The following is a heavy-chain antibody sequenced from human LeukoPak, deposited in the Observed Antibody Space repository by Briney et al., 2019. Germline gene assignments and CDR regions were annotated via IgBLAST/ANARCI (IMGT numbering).Heavy chain of an antibody. D-gene: IGHD5/OR15-5a*01. CDR3: AKLSTT. J-gene: IGHJ5*02. Sequence: GGSLRLPCAASGFTFDSSAMSWVRQAPGKGLEWVSVITGSGGSTYYADSVKGRFTISRDTSNNTLYLQMNSLRADDTAVYYCAKLSTTWGQGTLVTVSP. CDR2: ITGSGGST. CDR1: GFTFDSSA. V-gene: IGHV3-23*01.